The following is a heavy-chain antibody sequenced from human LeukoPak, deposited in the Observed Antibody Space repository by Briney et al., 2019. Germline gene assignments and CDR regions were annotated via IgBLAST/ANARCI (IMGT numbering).Heavy chain of an antibody. CDR3: ARGIDQYDSSGYSS. D-gene: IGHD3-22*01. CDR1: GGSISSNNYY. V-gene: IGHV4-39*07. Sequence: PSETLSLTCTAPGGSISSNNYYWGWIRQPPGTGLEWIGSFYYSGNIYYSPSLKSRVAISVDTSKKQFSLKLSSVTAADTAVYYCARGIDQYDSSGYSSWGQGTLVTAS. J-gene: IGHJ5*02. CDR2: FYYSGNI.